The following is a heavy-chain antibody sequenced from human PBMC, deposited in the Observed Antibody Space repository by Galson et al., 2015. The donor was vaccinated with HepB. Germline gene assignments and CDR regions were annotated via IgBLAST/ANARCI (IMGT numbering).Heavy chain of an antibody. V-gene: IGHV3-30-3*01. Sequence: SLRLSCAASGFTFSSYAMHWVRQAPGKGLEWVAVISYDGSNKYYADSVKGRFTISRDNSKNTLYLQMNSLRAEDTAVYYCARDGSHDSSGYYLFGWYFDYWGQGTLVTVSS. J-gene: IGHJ4*02. CDR3: ARDGSHDSSGYYLFGWYFDY. CDR1: GFTFSSYA. D-gene: IGHD3-22*01. CDR2: ISYDGSNK.